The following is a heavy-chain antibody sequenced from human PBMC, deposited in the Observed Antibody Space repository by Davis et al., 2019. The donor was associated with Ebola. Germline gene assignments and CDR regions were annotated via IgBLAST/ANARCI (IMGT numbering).Heavy chain of an antibody. CDR3: ARVRLSLEWLVQYYYYGMDV. D-gene: IGHD3-3*01. J-gene: IGHJ6*02. V-gene: IGHV3-7*01. Sequence: GESLKISCAASGFTFSNAWMSWVRQAPGKGLEWVANIKQDGSEKYYVDSVKGRFTISRDNAKNSLYLQMNSLRAEDTAVYYCARVRLSLEWLVQYYYYGMDVWGQGSTVTVAS. CDR2: IKQDGSEK. CDR1: GFTFSNAW.